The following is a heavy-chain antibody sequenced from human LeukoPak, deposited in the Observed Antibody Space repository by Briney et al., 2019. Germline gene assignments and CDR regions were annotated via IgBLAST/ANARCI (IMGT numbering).Heavy chain of an antibody. CDR3: ASGYSSGWYSW. V-gene: IGHV4-59*08. CDR1: GGSFSGYY. D-gene: IGHD6-19*01. Sequence: MTSETLSLTCAVYGGSFSGYYWSWIRQPPGKGLEWIGYIYYSGSTNYNPSLKSRVIISVDTSKNQFSLKVSSVTAADTAVYYCASGYSSGWYSWWGQGTLVTVSS. J-gene: IGHJ4*02. CDR2: IYYSGST.